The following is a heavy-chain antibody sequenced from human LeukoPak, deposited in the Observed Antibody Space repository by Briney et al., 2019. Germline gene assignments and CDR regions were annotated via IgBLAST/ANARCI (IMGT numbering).Heavy chain of an antibody. D-gene: IGHD4-17*01. CDR3: AFSKDYGDYDYFDY. J-gene: IGHJ4*02. V-gene: IGHV3-21*01. Sequence: GGYLRLSCAASGFTFSSYSMNWVRQAPGKGLEWVSSISSSSSYIYYADSVKGRFTISRDNAKNSLYLQMNSLRAEDTAVYYCAFSKDYGDYDYFDYWGQGTLVTVSS. CDR2: ISSSSSYI. CDR1: GFTFSSYS.